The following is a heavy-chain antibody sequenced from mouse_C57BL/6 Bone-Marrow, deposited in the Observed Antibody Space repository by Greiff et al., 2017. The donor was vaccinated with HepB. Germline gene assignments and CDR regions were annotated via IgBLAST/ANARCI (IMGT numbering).Heavy chain of an antibody. CDR3: ARLDYSNSIDY. J-gene: IGHJ2*01. D-gene: IGHD2-5*01. CDR1: GYAFSSSW. V-gene: IGHV1-82*01. Sequence: QVQLKESGPELVKPGASVKISCKASGYAFSSSWMNWVKQRPGKGLEWIGRIYPGDGDTTYNGKFKGKATLTADKSSSTAYMQLSSLTSEDSAVYFCARLDYSNSIDYWGQGTTLTVSS. CDR2: IYPGDGDT.